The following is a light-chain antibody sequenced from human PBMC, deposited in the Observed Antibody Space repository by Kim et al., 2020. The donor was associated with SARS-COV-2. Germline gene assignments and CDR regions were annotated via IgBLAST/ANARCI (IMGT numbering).Light chain of an antibody. Sequence: SAFIGDRVTITCRASQTISNYLNWYQLKPGKAPKLLIYAASSLQSGVPSRFTGSGSGTEFTLTISSLQREDFATYYCQQSYRTPYTSGQGTKLEIK. V-gene: IGKV1-39*01. CDR1: QTISNY. J-gene: IGKJ2*01. CDR3: QQSYRTPYT. CDR2: AAS.